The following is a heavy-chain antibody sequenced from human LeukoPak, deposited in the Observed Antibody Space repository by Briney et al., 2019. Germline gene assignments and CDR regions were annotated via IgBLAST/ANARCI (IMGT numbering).Heavy chain of an antibody. CDR2: IIPIFGTA. V-gene: IGHV1-69*13. J-gene: IGHJ4*02. D-gene: IGHD3-16*02. CDR3: ARDGGVWGSYPQ. CDR1: GYTFTSYA. Sequence: GASVKVSCKASGYTFTSYAMHWVRQAPGQRLEWMGGIIPIFGTANYAQKFQGRVTITADESTSTAYMELSSLRSEDTAVYYCARDGGVWGSYPQWGQGTLVTVSS.